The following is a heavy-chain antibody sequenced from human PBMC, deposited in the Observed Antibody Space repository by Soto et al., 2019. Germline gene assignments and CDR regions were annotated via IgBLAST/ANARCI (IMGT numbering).Heavy chain of an antibody. J-gene: IGHJ6*02. V-gene: IGHV1-69*12. Sequence: QVQLVQSGAEVKQPGSSVKVSCKASGGSLSNYGISWVRQAPGQGLEWMGAIIPVFGTPHYAQKFQDRVTITADESTTTVYMEVRRLTSEDTAVYYCARGDATKIVVTTYYAMDVWGQGTTVTVSS. D-gene: IGHD3-22*01. CDR2: IIPVFGTP. CDR1: GGSLSNYG. CDR3: ARGDATKIVVTTYYAMDV.